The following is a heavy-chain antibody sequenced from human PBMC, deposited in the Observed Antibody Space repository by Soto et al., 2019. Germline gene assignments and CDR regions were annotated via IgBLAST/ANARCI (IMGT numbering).Heavy chain of an antibody. CDR1: GFPFSSYA. J-gene: IGHJ4*02. V-gene: IGHV3-23*01. Sequence: EMQLLVSGGGLVQPGGSLRLSCAASGFPFSSYAMSWVRQAPGKGLEWVSGISGSGGLTYYADSVKGRFTISRDNSKNTLYLQMNSLIADDPAVYYCAKSLSASPNYFFDYWGQGTLVSVSS. CDR2: ISGSGGLT. CDR3: AKSLSASPNYFFDY.